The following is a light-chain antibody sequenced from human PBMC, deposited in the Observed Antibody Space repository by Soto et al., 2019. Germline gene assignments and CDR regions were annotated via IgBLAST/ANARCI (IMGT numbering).Light chain of an antibody. CDR1: QRIPNTY. Sequence: EIVLTQSPGTLSLSPGEGATLSCRASQRIPNTYLAWYQHKPGQAPRLLIYGASSRATGIPGMISGSGSGTDFTLTISRLEPEDFAVYYCQQYGNSPWTFGQGNTVEI. CDR2: GAS. J-gene: IGKJ1*01. V-gene: IGKV3-20*01. CDR3: QQYGNSPWT.